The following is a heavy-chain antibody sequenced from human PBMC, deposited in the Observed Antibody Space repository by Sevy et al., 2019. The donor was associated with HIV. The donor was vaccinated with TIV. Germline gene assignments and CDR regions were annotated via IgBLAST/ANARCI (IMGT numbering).Heavy chain of an antibody. CDR3: ARGNSGSLDWFDP. J-gene: IGHJ5*02. D-gene: IGHD3-22*01. Sequence: GGSLRLSCAASGFSFSNYWMHWVRQAPGKGLEWVANIKQDESEKYYVASVKGRFTISRDNAKNSLYLQMNSLRPEDTAVYYCARGNSGSLDWFDPWGQGTLVTVSS. V-gene: IGHV3-7*04. CDR2: IKQDESEK. CDR1: GFSFSNYW.